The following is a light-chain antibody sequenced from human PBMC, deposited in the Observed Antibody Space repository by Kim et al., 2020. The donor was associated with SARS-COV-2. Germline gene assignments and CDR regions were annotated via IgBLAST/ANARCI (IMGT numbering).Light chain of an antibody. J-gene: IGKJ2*01. CDR3: QQYNDWPPRVT. CDR2: GAS. V-gene: IGKV3-15*01. Sequence: ETVMTQSPATLSVSPGERATLSCRASQSVSSNLAWYQQKPGQAPMLLIYGASSRATGIPARFSGSGSGTEFTLSIRGLQSEDFAVYYCQQYNDWPPRVTFGQGTKLEI. CDR1: QSVSSN.